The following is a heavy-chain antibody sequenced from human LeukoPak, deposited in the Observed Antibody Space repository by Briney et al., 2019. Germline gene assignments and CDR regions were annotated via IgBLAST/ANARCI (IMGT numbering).Heavy chain of an antibody. J-gene: IGHJ4*02. CDR2: ISGGVGST. Sequence: PGGSLRLSCAASGFTFSSYRMNWVRQAPGKGLEWVSAISGGVGSTYYADSVKGRFTISRDNSKNTLYLQMNSLRAEDTAVYYCAKDLMVERALGYWGQGTLVTVSS. V-gene: IGHV3-23*01. CDR1: GFTFSSYR. CDR3: AKDLMVERALGY. D-gene: IGHD2-8*01.